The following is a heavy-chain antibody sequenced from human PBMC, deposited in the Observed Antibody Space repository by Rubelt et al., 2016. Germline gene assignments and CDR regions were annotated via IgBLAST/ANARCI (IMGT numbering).Heavy chain of an antibody. J-gene: IGHJ4*02. CDR3: ARGLTVASISALED. D-gene: IGHD6-6*01. Sequence: QLQLHESGPGLVKPSETLSLTCTVSGGSVSSGSYYWSWIRQPPGKGLEWIGEINHSGTTNYNPSLQSRVTISGDTSKRQFSRKLSLGTAADTAVYYCARGLTVASISALEDWGQGTLVTVSS. CDR2: INHSGTT. V-gene: IGHV4-39*01. CDR1: GGSVSSGSYY.